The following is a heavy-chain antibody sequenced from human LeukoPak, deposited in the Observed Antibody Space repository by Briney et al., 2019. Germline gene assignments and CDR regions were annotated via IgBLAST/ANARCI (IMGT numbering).Heavy chain of an antibody. J-gene: IGHJ4*02. CDR2: IKSKTDGGTT. V-gene: IGHV3-15*01. Sequence: PGGSLRLSCAVSGFTFTTAWMSWVRQAPGKGLEWVGRIKSKTDGGTTDYAAPVKGRFTISRDDSKNTLYLQLNSLKTEDTAVYYCTTDPFNYNWNPTDYWGQGTLVTVSS. CDR3: TTDPFNYNWNPTDY. D-gene: IGHD1-20*01. CDR1: GFTFTTAW.